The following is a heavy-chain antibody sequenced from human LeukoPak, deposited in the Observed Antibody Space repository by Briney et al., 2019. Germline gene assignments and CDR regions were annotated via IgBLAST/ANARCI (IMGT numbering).Heavy chain of an antibody. J-gene: IGHJ4*02. CDR3: ASSYCSGGHCYPQQTVYYFDF. D-gene: IGHD2-15*01. CDR2: INTNTGNP. CDR1: GYSFTSFG. V-gene: IGHV7-4-1*02. Sequence: ASVKVSCKASGYSFTSFGMSWVRQAPGQGLEWLGWINTNTGNPTYAQDFTGRFVFSLDTSVSTAYLQISSLKAEDTAVYYCASSYCSGGHCYPQQTVYYFDFWGQGTLVTVSS.